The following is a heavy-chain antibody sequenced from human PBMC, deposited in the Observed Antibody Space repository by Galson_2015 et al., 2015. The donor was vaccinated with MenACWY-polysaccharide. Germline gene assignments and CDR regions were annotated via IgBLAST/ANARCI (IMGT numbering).Heavy chain of an antibody. J-gene: IGHJ3*01. Sequence: ETLSLTCTVSGGSINSRSYHWGWIRQPPGKGVEWIGIIYYRGNTYYNPSLESRVTISVDTSNNQFSLMLSSVTAADTALYYCARAPTPYCSSTSCFNKYAFDVWGQGTMVTVSS. CDR3: ARAPTPYCSSTSCFNKYAFDV. D-gene: IGHD2-2*01. CDR1: GGSINSRSYH. CDR2: IYYRGNT. V-gene: IGHV4-39*01.